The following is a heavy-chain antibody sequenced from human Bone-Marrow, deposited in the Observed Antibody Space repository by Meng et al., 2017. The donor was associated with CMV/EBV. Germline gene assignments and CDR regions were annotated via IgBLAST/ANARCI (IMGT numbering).Heavy chain of an antibody. J-gene: IGHJ6*02. CDR2: ISSSSNYI. Sequence: CAASGFTFSIYSMNWVRQAPGKGLEWVSYISSSSNYIYYADSVKGRFTISRDDAKNSLYLQMNSLRAEDTAVYYCAAADSYYYGMDVWGQGTTVTVSS. CDR1: GFTFSIYS. CDR3: AAADSYYYGMDV. V-gene: IGHV3-21*01.